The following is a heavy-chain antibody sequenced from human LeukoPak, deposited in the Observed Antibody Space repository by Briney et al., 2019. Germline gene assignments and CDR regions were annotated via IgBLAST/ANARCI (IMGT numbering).Heavy chain of an antibody. D-gene: IGHD3-9*01. CDR2: IYPGDSDT. CDR1: GYSFTNYC. CDR3: TRSPDIDILTGYSRYYFDY. Sequence: PGESLKISCQGSGYSFTNYCIAWVRQMPGKGLEWMGIIYPGDSDTRYSPSFQGQVTISADKSISIAYLQWNSLKASDTAIYYCTRSPDIDILTGYSRYYFDYWGQGTLVTVSS. V-gene: IGHV5-51*01. J-gene: IGHJ4*02.